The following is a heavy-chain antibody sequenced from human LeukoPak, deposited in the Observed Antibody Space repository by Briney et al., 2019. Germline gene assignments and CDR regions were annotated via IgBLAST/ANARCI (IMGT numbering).Heavy chain of an antibody. CDR2: IYSGGST. CDR1: GFTVSSNY. Sequence: GGSLGLSCAASGFTVSSNYMSWVRQAPGKGLEWVSVIYSGGSTYYADSVKGRFTISRDNSKNTLYLQMNSLRAEDTAVYYCAASSSSKQPPFDYWGQGTLVTVSS. J-gene: IGHJ4*02. CDR3: AASSSSKQPPFDY. D-gene: IGHD2-2*01. V-gene: IGHV3-53*01.